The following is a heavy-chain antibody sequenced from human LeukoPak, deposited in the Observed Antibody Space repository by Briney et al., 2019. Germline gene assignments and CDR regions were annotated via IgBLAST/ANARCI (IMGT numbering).Heavy chain of an antibody. CDR1: GFTLGGYG. J-gene: IGHJ4*02. CDR3: TRYNNDHFDY. CDR2: IEYDGSRA. Sequence: GGSLRLSCAGSGFTLGGYGMHWFRHTPGKGRERVAVIEYDGSRAFYADSVKGRFTISRDNSKNTMSVQMDDLRAEDTAVYYCTRYNNDHFDYWGQGTLVTVSS. V-gene: IGHV3-33*08. D-gene: IGHD1-14*01.